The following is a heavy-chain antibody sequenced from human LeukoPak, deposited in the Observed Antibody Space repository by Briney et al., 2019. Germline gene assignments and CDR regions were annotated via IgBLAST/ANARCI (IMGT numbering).Heavy chain of an antibody. J-gene: IGHJ3*02. D-gene: IGHD3-22*01. CDR3: AARGGYYYDSSGYYYDAFDI. CDR2: IVVGSGNT. V-gene: IGHV1-58*02. Sequence: SVKVSCKASGFTFTSSAMQWVRQARGQRLEWIGWIVVGSGNTNYAQKFQERVTITRDMSTSTAYMELSSLRSEDTAVYYCAARGGYYYDSSGYYYDAFDIWGQGTMVTVSS. CDR1: GFTFTSSA.